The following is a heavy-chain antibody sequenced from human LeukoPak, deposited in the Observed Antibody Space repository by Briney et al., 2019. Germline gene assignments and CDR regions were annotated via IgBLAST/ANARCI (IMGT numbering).Heavy chain of an antibody. J-gene: IGHJ4*02. D-gene: IGHD3-9*01. CDR1: GYSIINNNY. CDR3: ARTSLTGILHDFDH. V-gene: IGHV4-38-2*01. CDR2: IYHVGST. Sequence: SETLSLTCAVSGYSIINNNYWGWIRQPPGKGLEWIGHIYHVGSTYYNPSLKSRVTISVDTSKNQFSVKLNSVTAADTAVYYCARTSLTGILHDFDHWGEGTLVTVSS.